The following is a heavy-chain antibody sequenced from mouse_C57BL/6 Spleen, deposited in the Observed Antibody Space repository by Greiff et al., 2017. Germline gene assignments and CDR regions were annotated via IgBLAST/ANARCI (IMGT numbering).Heavy chain of an antibody. V-gene: IGHV3-8*01. CDR3: ARSGSSLRYFDV. CDR2: ISYSGST. J-gene: IGHJ1*03. Sequence: DVHLVESGPGLAKPSQTLSLTCSVTGYSITRDYWNWIRKFPGNKLEYMGYISYSGSTYYNPSLKSRISITRDTSKNQDYLQLNSVTTEDTATYYCARSGSSLRYFDVWGTGTTVTVSS. CDR1: GYSITRDY. D-gene: IGHD1-1*01.